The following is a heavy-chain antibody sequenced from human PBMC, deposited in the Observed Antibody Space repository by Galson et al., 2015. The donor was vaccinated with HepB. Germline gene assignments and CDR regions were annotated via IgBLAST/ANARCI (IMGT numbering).Heavy chain of an antibody. D-gene: IGHD3-3*01. J-gene: IGHJ4*02. Sequence: SLRLSCADSGFTFSSYSMNWVRQAPGKGLEWVSSISSSGTYIDYADSVKGRFTISKDNAKNSLYLQMNSLRDDDTAVYYCARLGSWSGYYYGLDHWGQGTLVTVSS. CDR1: GFTFSSYS. CDR2: ISSSGTYI. V-gene: IGHV3-21*06. CDR3: ARLGSWSGYYYGLDH.